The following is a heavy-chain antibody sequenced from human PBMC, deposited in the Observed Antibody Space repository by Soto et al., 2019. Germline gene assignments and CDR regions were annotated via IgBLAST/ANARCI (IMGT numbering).Heavy chain of an antibody. Sequence: ASVKVFCKASGGTFSSYAISWVRQAPGQGLEWMGGIIPIFGTANYAQKFQGRVTITADKSTSTAYMELSSLRSEDTAVYYCASPYCSGGSCYGYYYGMDVWGQGTTVTVSS. D-gene: IGHD2-15*01. CDR2: IIPIFGTA. V-gene: IGHV1-69*06. CDR3: ASPYCSGGSCYGYYYGMDV. CDR1: GGTFSSYA. J-gene: IGHJ6*02.